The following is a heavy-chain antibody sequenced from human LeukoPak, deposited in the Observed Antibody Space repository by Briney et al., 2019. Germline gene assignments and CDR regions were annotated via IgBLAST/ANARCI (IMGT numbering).Heavy chain of an antibody. Sequence: GGSLRLSCAASGLSVSNYYMSWVRHPPGKGLEWVSVMYTGGGRYYGDSVKGRFTISRDNSKNTVFLQMNSLRVEDTALYYCTRGQSYCGADCYSDWGQGTLVTVSS. CDR2: MYTGGGR. V-gene: IGHV3-66*01. D-gene: IGHD2-21*02. CDR3: TRGQSYCGADCYSD. CDR1: GLSVSNYY. J-gene: IGHJ4*02.